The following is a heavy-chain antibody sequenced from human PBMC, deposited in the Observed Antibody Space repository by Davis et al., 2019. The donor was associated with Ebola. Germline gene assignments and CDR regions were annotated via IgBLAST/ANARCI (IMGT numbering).Heavy chain of an antibody. V-gene: IGHV4-34*01. CDR1: GGSFSGYY. CDR2: INHSGST. D-gene: IGHD5-18*01. J-gene: IGHJ5*02. Sequence: GSLRLSCAVYGGSFSGYYWSWIRQPPGKGLEWIGEINHSGSTNYNPSLKSRVTISVDTSKNQFPLKLSSVTAADTAVYYCARGGGIQLWLRRRLDPWGQGTLVTVSS. CDR3: ARGGGIQLWLRRRLDP.